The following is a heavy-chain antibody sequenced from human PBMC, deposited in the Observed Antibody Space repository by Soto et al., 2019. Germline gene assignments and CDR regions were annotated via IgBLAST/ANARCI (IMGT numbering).Heavy chain of an antibody. Sequence: EVQLVESGGGLVKPGGSLRLCCAASGFTFSSYSMNWVRQAPGKGLEWVASISSSSRYIYYADSVKGRFTISRDNAKNPLYLQINSLRAEDTAVYYCAMGRYCSSTSCPPVADYFQHWGQGTLVTVSS. J-gene: IGHJ1*01. CDR3: AMGRYCSSTSCPPVADYFQH. CDR1: GFTFSSYS. D-gene: IGHD2-2*01. CDR2: ISSSSRYI. V-gene: IGHV3-21*01.